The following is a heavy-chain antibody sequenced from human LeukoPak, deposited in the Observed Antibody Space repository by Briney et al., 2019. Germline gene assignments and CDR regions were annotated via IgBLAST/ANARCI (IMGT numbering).Heavy chain of an antibody. CDR2: ISSSGGSS. V-gene: IGHV3-23*01. J-gene: IGHJ4*02. CDR1: GFTFSTYA. Sequence: GGSLRLSCAAPGFTFSTYAMNWVRQAPGKGLEWVSGISSSGGSSYYADSVKGRFTISRDNSRNTLYLRMNSLRAEDTAVYYCAKLVSQYSGYDYWGQGTLVTVSS. CDR3: AKLVSQYSGYDY. D-gene: IGHD5-12*01.